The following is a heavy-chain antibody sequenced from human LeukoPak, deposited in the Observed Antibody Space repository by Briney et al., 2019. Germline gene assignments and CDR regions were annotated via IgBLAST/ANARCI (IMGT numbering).Heavy chain of an antibody. Sequence: GGSLRLSCAASGFTFSSYWMHWVRQAPGKGLVWVSRINSDGSSTTYADSVKGRFTISRDNAKNTLYLQMNSLRAEGTAVYYCARVEPIRLLVDYWGQGTLVTVSS. CDR3: ARVEPIRLLVDY. D-gene: IGHD3-3*01. CDR2: INSDGSST. CDR1: GFTFSSYW. V-gene: IGHV3-74*01. J-gene: IGHJ4*02.